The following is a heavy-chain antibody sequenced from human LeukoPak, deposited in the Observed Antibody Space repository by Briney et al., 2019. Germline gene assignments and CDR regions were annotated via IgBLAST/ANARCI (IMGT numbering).Heavy chain of an antibody. CDR3: ASSIGDVYYYYGMDV. J-gene: IGHJ6*02. Sequence: GGSLRLSCAASGFTVSSNYMSWVRQAPGKGLEWVSVIYSGGSTYYSDSVKGRCTISRDNCKKTLYLQMNSLRAEDTAVYYCASSIGDVYYYYGMDVWGQGTTVTVSS. D-gene: IGHD2/OR15-2a*01. V-gene: IGHV3-66*01. CDR1: GFTVSSNY. CDR2: IYSGGST.